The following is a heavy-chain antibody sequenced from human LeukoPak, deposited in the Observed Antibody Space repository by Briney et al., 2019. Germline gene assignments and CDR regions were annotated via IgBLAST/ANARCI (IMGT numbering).Heavy chain of an antibody. Sequence: SETLCLTCTVSGGSISSYYWSWIRQPPGKGLEWIGDIYYSGSTNYNPSLKRRVTISVDTSKNHCPLKLSSVPAADTAVYYCARNFRHGSGCIDIWGQGTMVTVSS. V-gene: IGHV4-59*08. CDR3: ARNFRHGSGCIDI. CDR2: IYYSGST. J-gene: IGHJ3*02. CDR1: GGSISSYY. D-gene: IGHD3-10*01.